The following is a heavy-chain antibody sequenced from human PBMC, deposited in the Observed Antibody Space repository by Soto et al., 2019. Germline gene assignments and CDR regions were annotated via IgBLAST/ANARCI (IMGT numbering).Heavy chain of an antibody. D-gene: IGHD6-6*01. CDR1: GLSFSTSA. V-gene: IGHV3-23*01. CDR3: AKYGSSSSVDY. CDR2: HTGSGGST. J-gene: IGHJ4*02. Sequence: LRLSCAASGLSFSTSAMSWVRQAPGKGLEWVSVHTGSGGSTYYAVSVKGRFTISRDSSKNTLYLQMNSLGAEDTAIYYCAKYGSSSSVDYWGQGTLVTVSS.